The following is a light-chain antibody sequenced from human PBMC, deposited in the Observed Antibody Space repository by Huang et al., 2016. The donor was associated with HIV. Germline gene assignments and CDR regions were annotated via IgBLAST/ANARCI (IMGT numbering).Light chain of an antibody. J-gene: IGKJ2*01. V-gene: IGKV3-15*01. Sequence: EVLMTQSPATLSVSPGDGVSLSCRAGESIGSDLAWYQQRPGQAPRLLIYGTSTRASGVPARFSGGGSGTDFTLTITSLQSEDFLIYYCQQYNKWPYTFGLGTKLEIK. CDR3: QQYNKWPYT. CDR2: GTS. CDR1: ESIGSD.